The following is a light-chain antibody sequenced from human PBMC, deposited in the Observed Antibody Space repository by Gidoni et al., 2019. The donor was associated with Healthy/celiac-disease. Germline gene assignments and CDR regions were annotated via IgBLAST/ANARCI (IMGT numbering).Light chain of an antibody. CDR1: QSISSY. CDR2: AAS. J-gene: IGKJ2*01. V-gene: IGKV1-39*01. Sequence: DIQMTQSPSSLSASVGDRVTITCRASQSISSYLNWYQQKPGKAPKLLIYAASSLQSGVPSRFSGSGSGTDFTLTISSLQPEYFATYSCQQSYSTPPMYTFGQGTKLEIK. CDR3: QQSYSTPPMYT.